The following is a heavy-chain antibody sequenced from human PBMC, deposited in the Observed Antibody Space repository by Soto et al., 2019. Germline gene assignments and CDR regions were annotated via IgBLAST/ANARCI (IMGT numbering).Heavy chain of an antibody. J-gene: IGHJ4*02. V-gene: IGHV4-34*01. CDR2: INHSGST. CDR1: GGSFSGYY. D-gene: IGHD2-15*01. Sequence: TLSLTCAVYGGSFSGYYWSWIRQPPGKGLEWIGEINHSGSTNYNPSLKSRVTISVDTSKNQFSLKLSSVTAADTAVYYCARGPSLEYCSGGSCYSGRPFDYWGQGTLVTVSS. CDR3: ARGPSLEYCSGGSCYSGRPFDY.